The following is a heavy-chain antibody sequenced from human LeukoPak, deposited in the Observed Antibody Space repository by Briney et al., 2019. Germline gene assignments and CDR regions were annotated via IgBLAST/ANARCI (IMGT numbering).Heavy chain of an antibody. V-gene: IGHV2-5*01. CDR3: AHHSITMVRGVIAYLDY. Sequence: ESGPTLVNPTQTLTLTCTFSGFSLSTSGVGVGWIRQPPGKALEWLALIYWNDDKRYSPSLKSRLTITKDTSKNQVVLTMTNMDPVDTATYYCAHHSITMVRGVIAYLDYWGQGTLVTVSS. CDR2: IYWNDDK. J-gene: IGHJ4*02. CDR1: GFSLSTSGVG. D-gene: IGHD3-10*01.